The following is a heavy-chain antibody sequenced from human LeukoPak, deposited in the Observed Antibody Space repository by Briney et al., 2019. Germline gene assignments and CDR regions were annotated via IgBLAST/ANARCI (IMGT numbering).Heavy chain of an antibody. J-gene: IGHJ6*03. D-gene: IGHD4-17*01. CDR1: GFTFSSYA. CDR3: AKMGAVTTHYYYYYMDV. CDR2: ISGSGGST. Sequence: GGSLRLSCAASGFTFSSYAMSWVRQAPGKGLGWVSAISGSGGSTYYADSVKGRFTISRDNSKNTLYLQMNSLRAEDTAVYYCAKMGAVTTHYYYYYMDVWGKGTTATVSS. V-gene: IGHV3-23*01.